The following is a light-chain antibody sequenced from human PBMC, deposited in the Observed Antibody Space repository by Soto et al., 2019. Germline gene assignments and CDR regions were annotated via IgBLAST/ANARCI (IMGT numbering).Light chain of an antibody. CDR2: DVS. Sequence: QSALTQPASVSGSPGQSITISCTRTSSDVGGYNYVSWYQQHPGKAPKLMIYDVSNRPSGVSNRFYGSKSVNTAYLTISGLLAEDEADYYCSSYTSSSTIGVFGTGTKVTVL. V-gene: IGLV2-14*01. CDR3: SSYTSSSTIGV. CDR1: SSDVGGYNY. J-gene: IGLJ1*01.